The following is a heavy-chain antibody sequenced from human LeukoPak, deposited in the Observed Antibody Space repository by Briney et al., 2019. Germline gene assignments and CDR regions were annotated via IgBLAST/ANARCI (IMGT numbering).Heavy chain of an antibody. D-gene: IGHD3/OR15-3a*01. CDR1: GLTFSNAW. Sequence: GGSLRLSCAASGLTFSNAWMSWVRQAPGKGLWWVGRITSKTDGGTTDYAAPVKGRFTISRDDSKNTLYLQMNSLKTEDTAVYYCTTGLQDWLSRELWGQGTLVTVSS. CDR3: TTGLQDWLSREL. V-gene: IGHV3-15*01. J-gene: IGHJ4*02. CDR2: ITSKTDGGTT.